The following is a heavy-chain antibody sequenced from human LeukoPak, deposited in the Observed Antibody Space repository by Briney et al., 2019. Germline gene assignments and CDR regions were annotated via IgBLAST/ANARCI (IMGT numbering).Heavy chain of an antibody. V-gene: IGHV3-33*01. CDR1: GFTFSSYG. D-gene: IGHD3-22*01. CDR2: IWYDGSNK. Sequence: GRSLRLSCAASGFTFSSYGMHWVRQAPGKGLEWVAVIWYDGSNKYYADSVKGRFTISRDNSKNTLYLQMNSLRAEDTAVYYCAREDSSGYYAWFDPWGQGTLVTVSS. J-gene: IGHJ5*02. CDR3: AREDSSGYYAWFDP.